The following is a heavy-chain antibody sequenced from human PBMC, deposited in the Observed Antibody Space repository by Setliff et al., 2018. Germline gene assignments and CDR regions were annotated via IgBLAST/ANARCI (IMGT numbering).Heavy chain of an antibody. Sequence: NPSETLSLTCTVSGGSISSYYWSWTRQPAGKGLEWIGRIYTSGSTNYSPSLKSRVTMSVDTSKNQFSLKLSSVTAADTAVYYCARSYYNFWSGYYRVNWFDPWGQGTLVTVSS. D-gene: IGHD3-3*01. J-gene: IGHJ5*02. CDR3: ARSYYNFWSGYYRVNWFDP. CDR1: GGSISSYY. CDR2: IYTSGST. V-gene: IGHV4-4*07.